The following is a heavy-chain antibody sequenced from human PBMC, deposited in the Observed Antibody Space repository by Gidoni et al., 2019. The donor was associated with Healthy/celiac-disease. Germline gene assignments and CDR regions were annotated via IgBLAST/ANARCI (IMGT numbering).Heavy chain of an antibody. CDR2: ISSSGSTI. J-gene: IGHJ6*02. Sequence: EVQLVESGGGLVQPGGSLRLSCAASGFTFSSYEMNWVRQAPGKGLEWVSYISSSGSTIYYADSVKGRFTISRDNAKNSLYLQMNSLRAEDTAVYYCAQLGYSSSSNGMDVWGQGTTVTVSS. V-gene: IGHV3-48*03. D-gene: IGHD6-6*01. CDR3: AQLGYSSSSNGMDV. CDR1: GFTFSSYE.